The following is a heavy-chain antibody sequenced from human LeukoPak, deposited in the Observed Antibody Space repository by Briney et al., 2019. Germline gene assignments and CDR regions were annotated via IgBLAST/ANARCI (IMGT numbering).Heavy chain of an antibody. CDR1: GGTFSSYA. V-gene: IGHV1-69*04. D-gene: IGHD3-22*01. J-gene: IGHJ4*02. CDR2: IIPILGIA. CDR3: ARGGTTYYYDSSGYYF. Sequence: SVEVSCKASGGTFSSYAISWVRQAPGQGLEWMGRIIPILGIANYAQKFQGRVTITADKSTSTAYMELSSLRSEDTAVYYCARGGTTYYYDSSGYYFWGQGTLVTVSS.